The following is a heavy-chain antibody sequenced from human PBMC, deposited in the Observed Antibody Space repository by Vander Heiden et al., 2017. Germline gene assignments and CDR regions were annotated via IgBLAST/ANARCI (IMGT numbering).Heavy chain of an antibody. Sequence: QLQLAQSGAEVKKPGASVRASCRASGYPFTSYDINWVRQATGQGLEWMGWMNPNSGNTGYAQKFQGRVTMTRNTSINTAYMELSSLRSEDTAIYYCAKRGYSHGDFDYGGQGTLVSVSS. CDR2: MNPNSGNT. CDR1: GYPFTSYD. V-gene: IGHV1-8*02. CDR3: AKRGYSHGDFDY. J-gene: IGHJ4*02. D-gene: IGHD5-18*01.